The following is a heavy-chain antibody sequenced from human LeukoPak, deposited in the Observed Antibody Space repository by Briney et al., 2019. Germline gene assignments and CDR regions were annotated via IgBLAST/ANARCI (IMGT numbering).Heavy chain of an antibody. Sequence: ASVKVSCKASGYTFTSFWIQWVRQAPGQGLEWMGLINPSDGSTTYTHRFQGRVTITRDTSASTAYMELSSLRSEDTAVYYCARDLGRGYQLTFDYWGQGTLVTVSS. D-gene: IGHD2-2*01. CDR1: GYTFTSFW. J-gene: IGHJ4*02. CDR2: INPSDGST. V-gene: IGHV1-46*01. CDR3: ARDLGRGYQLTFDY.